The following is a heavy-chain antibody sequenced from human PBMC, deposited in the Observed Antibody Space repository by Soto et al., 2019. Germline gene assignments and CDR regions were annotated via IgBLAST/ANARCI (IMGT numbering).Heavy chain of an antibody. CDR3: AKYSSGAYSFDY. V-gene: IGHV3-23*01. J-gene: IGHJ4*02. Sequence: EVQLLESGGDLVQPGGSLRLSCAASGFTFSSYAMGWVRQSPGKGLEWVSAITAGGDMTFYADSVKGRFTISRDNSENTLYLQMDSLRAEDTAVDSCAKYSSGAYSFDYWGQGALVSVSS. D-gene: IGHD4-17*01. CDR2: ITAGGDMT. CDR1: GFTFSSYA.